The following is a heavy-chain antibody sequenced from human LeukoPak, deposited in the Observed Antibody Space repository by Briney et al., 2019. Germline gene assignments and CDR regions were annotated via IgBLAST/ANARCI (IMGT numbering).Heavy chain of an antibody. Sequence: GGSLRLSCAASGFTFSGYSMNWVRQAPGKGLEWVSSISSSSSYIYYADSVKGRFTISRDNAKNSLYLQMNSLRAEDTAVYYCASGSIFGGVGDHRVGRGQGTLVTVSS. V-gene: IGHV3-21*01. CDR3: ASGSIFGGVGDHRVG. J-gene: IGHJ4*02. CDR2: ISSSSSYI. CDR1: GFTFSGYS. D-gene: IGHD3-16*01.